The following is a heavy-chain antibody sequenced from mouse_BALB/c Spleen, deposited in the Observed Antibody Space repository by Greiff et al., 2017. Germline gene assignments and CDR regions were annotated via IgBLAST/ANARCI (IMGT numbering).Heavy chain of an antibody. D-gene: IGHD1-1*01. Sequence: DVQLQESGGGLVKPGGSLKLSCAASGFTFSSYAMSWVRQTPEKRLEWVATISSGGSYTYYPDSVKGRFTISRDNAKNTLYLQMSSLRSEDTAMYYCARQGNYYGSSFAYWGQGTLVTVSA. J-gene: IGHJ3*01. CDR2: ISSGGSYT. CDR3: ARQGNYYGSSFAY. V-gene: IGHV5-9-3*01. CDR1: GFTFSSYA.